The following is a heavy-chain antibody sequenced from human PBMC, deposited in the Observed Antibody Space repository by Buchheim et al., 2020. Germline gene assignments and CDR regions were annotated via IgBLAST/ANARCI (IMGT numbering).Heavy chain of an antibody. CDR1: GFTFSSYS. CDR3: ATALVAGNYYYYGMDV. Sequence: EVQLVESGGGLVQPGGSLRLSCAASGFTFSSYSMNWVRQAPGKGLEWVSYISSSSSTIYYADSVKGRFTISRDNAKNSRYLQMNSLRAEDTAVYYCATALVAGNYYYYGMDVWGQGTT. D-gene: IGHD6-19*01. CDR2: ISSSSSTI. J-gene: IGHJ6*02. V-gene: IGHV3-48*04.